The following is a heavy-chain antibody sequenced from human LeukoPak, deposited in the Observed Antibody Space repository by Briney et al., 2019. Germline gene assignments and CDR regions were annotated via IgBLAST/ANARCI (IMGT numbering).Heavy chain of an antibody. CDR2: INQDGSEK. Sequence: PGGSLRLSCAASGFIFSRSWMSWVRQAPGKGLEWVANINQDGSEKNYVDSVKGRFTISRDNTKNSLFLQMSSLRAEDMAVYYCAREPQDYWGQGTLVTVSS. CDR3: AREPQDY. V-gene: IGHV3-7*01. J-gene: IGHJ4*02. CDR1: GFIFSRSW.